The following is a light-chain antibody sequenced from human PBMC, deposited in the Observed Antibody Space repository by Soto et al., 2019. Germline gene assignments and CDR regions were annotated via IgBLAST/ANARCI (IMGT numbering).Light chain of an antibody. Sequence: ESVLTQSPGTLSLSPGEKATLSCRASQSVSSSYLAWYQQKPGQAPRLLIYGASSRATGIPDRVSGSGSGTDFTLTVSRLEPEDFAVYYCQQFGSSSWTFGQGTQVEIQ. CDR1: QSVSSSY. J-gene: IGKJ1*01. CDR3: QQFGSSSWT. CDR2: GAS. V-gene: IGKV3-20*01.